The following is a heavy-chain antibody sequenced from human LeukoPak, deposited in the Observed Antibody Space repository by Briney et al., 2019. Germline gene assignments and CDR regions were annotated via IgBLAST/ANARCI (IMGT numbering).Heavy chain of an antibody. Sequence: GGSLRLSCAASGFTFDDYAMHWVRQAPGKGLEWVSGISWNSGSIGYADSVKGRFTISRDNAKNSLYLQMNSLRAEDTALYYCAKDTSGSYQLHDAFDIWGQGTMVTVSS. CDR2: ISWNSGSI. D-gene: IGHD1-26*01. CDR1: GFTFDDYA. J-gene: IGHJ3*02. CDR3: AKDTSGSYQLHDAFDI. V-gene: IGHV3-9*01.